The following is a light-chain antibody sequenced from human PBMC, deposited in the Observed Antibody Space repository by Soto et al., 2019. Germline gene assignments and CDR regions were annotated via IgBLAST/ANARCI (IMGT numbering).Light chain of an antibody. Sequence: DIQMTQSPSTLSASVGDRVTITCRASQSISSWLAWYQQRPGKAPKLLIYKAPSLQSGVPSRFSGSGSGTEFTLTISSLQPDDFATYYCQQYTSYPLTFGGGTKVEIK. CDR3: QQYTSYPLT. CDR1: QSISSW. CDR2: KAP. V-gene: IGKV1-5*03. J-gene: IGKJ4*01.